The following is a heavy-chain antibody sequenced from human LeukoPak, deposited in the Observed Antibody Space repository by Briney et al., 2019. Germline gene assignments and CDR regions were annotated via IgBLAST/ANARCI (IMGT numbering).Heavy chain of an antibody. CDR1: GFDFGNYA. CDR2: ISSSSSYI. Sequence: PGGSLRLSCAASGFDFGNYAMTWVRQAPGKGLEWVSSISSSSSYIYYADSVKGRFTISRDNAKNSLYLQMNSLRAEDTAVYYCATSVDTALVGYFDYWGQGTLVTVSS. V-gene: IGHV3-21*01. J-gene: IGHJ4*02. D-gene: IGHD5-18*01. CDR3: ATSVDTALVGYFDY.